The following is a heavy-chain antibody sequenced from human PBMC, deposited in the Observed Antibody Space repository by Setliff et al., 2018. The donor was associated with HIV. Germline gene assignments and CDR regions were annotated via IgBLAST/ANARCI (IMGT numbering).Heavy chain of an antibody. CDR1: GFTFSSYA. J-gene: IGHJ4*02. V-gene: IGHV3-21*01. Sequence: PGGSLRLSCAGSGFTFSSYAMSWVRQAPGKGLEWVSSIISSSTNIYYADSVKGRFTISRDTSKNTLYLQMNSLRAEDTAVYYCARRAYCSSTTCFDNWGQGTLVTVS. CDR2: IISSSTNI. CDR3: ARRAYCSSTTCFDN. D-gene: IGHD2-2*01.